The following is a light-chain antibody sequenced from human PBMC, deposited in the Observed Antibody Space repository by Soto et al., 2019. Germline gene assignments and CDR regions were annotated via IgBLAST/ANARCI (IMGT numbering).Light chain of an antibody. CDR2: DVS. CDR3: SSYTTSSTWV. J-gene: IGLJ3*02. Sequence: QSVLTQPASVSGSPGQSITISCTGTSRDVGAYNYVSWFQQHPGEAPKLMIYDVSNRPSGVPSRFSGSKSGNTASLTISGLQVEDEADYYCSSYTTSSTWVFGGGTKLTVL. V-gene: IGLV2-14*01. CDR1: SRDVGAYNY.